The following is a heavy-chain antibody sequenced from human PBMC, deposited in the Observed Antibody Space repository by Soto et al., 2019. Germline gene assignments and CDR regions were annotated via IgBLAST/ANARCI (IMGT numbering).Heavy chain of an antibody. CDR1: GYTFTRYG. V-gene: IGHV1-18*01. Sequence: QVQLVQSGAEVKKPGASVKVSCKASGYTFTRYGITWVRQAPGQGLEWMGWISAFNGNIKYAQKFQDSLTMTTDTSTRITYMELRCLRSDDTAVYYCARGLALLTDYYGSYFDFWGQGTLVIVSP. D-gene: IGHD3-9*01. CDR2: ISAFNGNI. CDR3: ARGLALLTDYYGSYFDF. J-gene: IGHJ4*02.